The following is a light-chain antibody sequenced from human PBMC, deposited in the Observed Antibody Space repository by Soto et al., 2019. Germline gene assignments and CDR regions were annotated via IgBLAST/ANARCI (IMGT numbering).Light chain of an antibody. CDR3: AAWDDSLSGRV. Sequence: QSVLTQPPSASGTPGQRVTISCSGSSYNIGSNYVYWYQQLPGTAPKLLIYRNNQRPSGVPDRFSGSKSGTSASLAISGLRAEDEGDYYCAAWDDSLSGRVFGGGTKPTVL. CDR2: RNN. V-gene: IGLV1-47*01. J-gene: IGLJ3*02. CDR1: SYNIGSNY.